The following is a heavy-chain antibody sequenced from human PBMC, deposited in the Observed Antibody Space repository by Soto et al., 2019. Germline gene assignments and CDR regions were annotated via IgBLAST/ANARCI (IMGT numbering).Heavy chain of an antibody. CDR1: GGSISSYY. CDR2: IYYSGST. Sequence: SETLSLTCTVSGGSISSYYWSWIRQPPGKGLEWIGYIYYSGSTNYNPSLKSRVTISVDTSKNQFSLKLSSVTAADTAVYYCASWHLRVPTTNSMPYYYYMDVWGKGTTVTVSS. J-gene: IGHJ6*03. D-gene: IGHD2-2*01. CDR3: ASWHLRVPTTNSMPYYYYMDV. V-gene: IGHV4-59*01.